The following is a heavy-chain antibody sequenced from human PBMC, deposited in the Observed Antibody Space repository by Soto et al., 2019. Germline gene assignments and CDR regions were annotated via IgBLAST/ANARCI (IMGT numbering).Heavy chain of an antibody. V-gene: IGHV1-18*01. D-gene: IGHD6-19*01. CDR2: ISAYNGNT. J-gene: IGHJ4*02. CDR1: GYSFTNYG. Sequence: QVQLVQSGAEVKKPGASVKVSCKASGYSFTNYGINWVRQAPGQGLEWMGWISAYNGNTNYAQKVQGRVTMTTDTSTTTAYMQLRGLRSDDTAIYYGARGGGLTVAGTDYWGQGTRVTVSS. CDR3: ARGGGLTVAGTDY.